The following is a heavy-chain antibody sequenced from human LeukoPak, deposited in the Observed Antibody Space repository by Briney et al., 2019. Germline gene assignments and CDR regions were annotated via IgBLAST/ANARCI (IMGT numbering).Heavy chain of an antibody. CDR2: IFHSGNT. CDR3: ARRGANSGSYSHFDL. V-gene: IGHV4-4*01. CDR1: GGSISSSNW. J-gene: IGHJ2*01. Sequence: PSETLSLTCGVSGGSISSSNWWSWVRQPPGKGLEWIGEIFHSGNTNYNPSLKSRVTISVDKSKNQFSLRLSSVTAADTAVYCCARRGANSGSYSHFDLWGRGTLVTVSS. D-gene: IGHD1-26*01.